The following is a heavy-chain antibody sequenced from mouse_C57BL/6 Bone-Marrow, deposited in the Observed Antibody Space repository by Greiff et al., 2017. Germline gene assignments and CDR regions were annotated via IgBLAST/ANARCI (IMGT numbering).Heavy chain of an antibody. V-gene: IGHV1-4*01. Sequence: VQLQQSGAELARPGASVTMSCTASGYTFTSYTMHWVKQRPGQGLEWIGYINPSSGYTKYNQKFKDKATLTADKSSSTAYMQLSNLTSEDSAVYYGASLIITTVVATDYYAMDYGGQGTSVTVSS. CDR3: ASLIITTVVATDYYAMDY. J-gene: IGHJ4*01. CDR1: GYTFTSYT. D-gene: IGHD1-1*01. CDR2: INPSSGYT.